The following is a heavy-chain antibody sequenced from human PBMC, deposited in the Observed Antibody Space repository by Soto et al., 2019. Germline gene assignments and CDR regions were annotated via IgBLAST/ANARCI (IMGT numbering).Heavy chain of an antibody. J-gene: IGHJ6*02. V-gene: IGHV1-69*13. CDR1: GGTFSRYA. CDR3: ARDIDYYGSGSHYYYGMGV. Sequence: SVKVSCKASGGTFSRYAFSWVRQAPGQGLEWMGGIVPIYGTRGFAQKFQGRLTITADEPTRTAYMELSSLRSEDTAVYYCARDIDYYGSGSHYYYGMGVWGQGTTVTVSS. CDR2: IVPIYGTR. D-gene: IGHD3-10*01.